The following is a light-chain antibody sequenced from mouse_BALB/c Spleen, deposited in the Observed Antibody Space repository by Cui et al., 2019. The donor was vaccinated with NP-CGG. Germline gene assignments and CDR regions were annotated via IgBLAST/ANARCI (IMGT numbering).Light chain of an antibody. CDR3: ALWYSNHWV. J-gene: IGLJ1*01. CDR1: TGAVITSNY. V-gene: IGLV1*01. CDR2: GTN. Sequence: AVVTPASSPTTSPGETVTLTCRSSTGAVITSNYANWVQEKPDHLFTGLIGGTNNRAPGVPARFSGSLIGDKAALTITGAQTEDEAIYFCALWYSNHWVFGGGTKLTVL.